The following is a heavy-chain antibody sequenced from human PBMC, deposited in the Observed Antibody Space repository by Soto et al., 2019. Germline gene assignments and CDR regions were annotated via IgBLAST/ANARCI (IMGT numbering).Heavy chain of an antibody. CDR1: GLSLTNARMG. D-gene: IGHD3-10*01. J-gene: IGHJ5*02. CDR2: IFSNDEK. V-gene: IGHV2-26*01. CDR3: ARIAITMVRGVIRWFDP. Sequence: CGPTVVNPPGPLTLTCTVSGLSLTNARMGVSWMSQPPGKALEWLAHIFSNDEKSYSTSLKSRLTISKDTSKSQVVLTMTNMDPVDTATYYCARIAITMVRGVIRWFDPWGQGTLVTVSS.